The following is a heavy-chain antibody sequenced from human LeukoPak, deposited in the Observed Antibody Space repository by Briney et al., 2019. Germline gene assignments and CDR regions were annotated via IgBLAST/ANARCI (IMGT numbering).Heavy chain of an antibody. J-gene: IGHJ4*02. CDR3: ARDIAPSGYFSTAFDS. Sequence: GGSLRLSCAVSGFTVSSHYMSWVRQAPGKGLEWISLIYSGGSTFYADSVKGRFTISRDNSKNILYLQMNNLRAEDSAIYYCARDIAPSGYFSTAFDSWGQGTLVTVSS. V-gene: IGHV3-53*01. D-gene: IGHD3-22*01. CDR2: IYSGGST. CDR1: GFTVSSHY.